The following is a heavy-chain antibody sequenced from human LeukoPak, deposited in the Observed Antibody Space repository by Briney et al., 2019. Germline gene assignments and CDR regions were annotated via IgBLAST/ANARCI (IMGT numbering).Heavy chain of an antibody. J-gene: IGHJ4*02. CDR3: GKTTAGYSSGQKPAWPVDY. D-gene: IGHD5-18*01. V-gene: IGHV3-23*01. CDR1: GFTFCSFA. CDR2: IFGSGGSP. Sequence: GGSLRLSCEASGFTFCSFAMYWVRQAPGKGLEWIAGIFGSGGSPHYADSVKGRFTISRDNSKSTVYLQINSLRAEDTAVYYCGKTTAGYSSGQKPAWPVDYWGQGTLVTVSS.